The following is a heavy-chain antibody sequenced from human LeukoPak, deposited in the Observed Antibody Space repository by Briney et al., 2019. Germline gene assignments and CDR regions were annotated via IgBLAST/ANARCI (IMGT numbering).Heavy chain of an antibody. CDR1: GFTFSSYA. V-gene: IGHV3-23*01. Sequence: PGGSLRLSCAASGFTFSSYAMNWVRQAPGKGLEWCSTISGSGGSKHYADSVEGRFTISRENSKNTVYLQMNSLRAEDTAIYYCAKLTSASGAYGVDVWGQGTTVTVSS. J-gene: IGHJ6*02. CDR2: ISGSGGSK. CDR3: AKLTSASGAYGVDV. D-gene: IGHD3-10*01.